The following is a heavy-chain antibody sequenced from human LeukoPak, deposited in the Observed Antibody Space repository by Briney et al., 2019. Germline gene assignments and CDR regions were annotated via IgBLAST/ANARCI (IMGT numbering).Heavy chain of an antibody. CDR3: ARDAIVVVPAAMFGSRWFDP. V-gene: IGHV4-59*12. CDR2: IYYSGST. Sequence: SETLSLTCTVSGGSMTGYYWSWIRQPPGKGLEYIGYIYYSGSTNYNPSLKSRVTISVDTSKNQFSLKLSSVTAADTAVYYCARDAIVVVPAAMFGSRWFDPWGQGTLVTVSS. CDR1: GGSMTGYY. J-gene: IGHJ5*02. D-gene: IGHD2-2*01.